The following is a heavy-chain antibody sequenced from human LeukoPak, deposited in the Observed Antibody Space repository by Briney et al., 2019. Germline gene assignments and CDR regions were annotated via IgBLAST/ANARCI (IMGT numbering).Heavy chain of an antibody. CDR2: ISGSGGST. J-gene: IGHJ4*02. Sequence: GGSLRLSCAASGFTFSSYAMSWVRQAPGKGLEWVSAISGSGGSTYYADSVKGRFTISRDNSKNTLYLQMNSLRAEDTAVYYCAKYSSSSVRPYYFDYWGQGTLVTVSS. D-gene: IGHD6-6*01. CDR1: GFTFSSYA. V-gene: IGHV3-23*01. CDR3: AKYSSSSVRPYYFDY.